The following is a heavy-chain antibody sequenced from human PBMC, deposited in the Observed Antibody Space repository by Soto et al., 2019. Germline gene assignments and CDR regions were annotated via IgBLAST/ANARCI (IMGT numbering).Heavy chain of an antibody. CDR1: GGSISNRTYY. J-gene: IGHJ5*02. Sequence: SETLSLTCTVSGGSISNRTYYWGWIRQPPGKGLEWIGSVYYSGSTYYNPSLKSRVTISIDTSRNQFSLKLSSVAAADTAVYYCARHASITMIVVVIPNWFDPWGQGTLVTVSS. V-gene: IGHV4-39*01. CDR2: VYYSGST. CDR3: ARHASITMIVVVIPNWFDP. D-gene: IGHD3-22*01.